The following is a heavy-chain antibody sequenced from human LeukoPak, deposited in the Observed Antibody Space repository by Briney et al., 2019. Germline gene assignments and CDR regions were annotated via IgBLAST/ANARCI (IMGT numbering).Heavy chain of an antibody. Sequence: GGSLRLSCATSGFTFNSYAMSWVRQAPGKGLEWVSTVSGSGGTTYYADSVKGRFTISRDNSKNTLYLQMNSLRAEDTAVYYCAELGITMIGGVWGKGTTVTISS. J-gene: IGHJ6*04. CDR1: GFTFNSYA. D-gene: IGHD3-10*02. V-gene: IGHV3-23*01. CDR2: VSGSGGTT. CDR3: AELGITMIGGV.